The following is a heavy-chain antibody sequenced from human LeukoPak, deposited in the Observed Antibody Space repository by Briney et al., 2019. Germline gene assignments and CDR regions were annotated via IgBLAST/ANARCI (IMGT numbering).Heavy chain of an antibody. CDR1: GGSISSGSYY. J-gene: IGHJ6*03. Sequence: SQTLSLTCTVSGGSISSGSYYWSWIRQPAGKGLEWIGRIYTGGSTNYNPSLKSRVTISVDTSKNQFSLKVSSVTAADTAVYYCARYRAVAGEYYYSYYMDVWGKGTTVTVSS. D-gene: IGHD6-19*01. V-gene: IGHV4-61*02. CDR3: ARYRAVAGEYYYSYYMDV. CDR2: IYTGGST.